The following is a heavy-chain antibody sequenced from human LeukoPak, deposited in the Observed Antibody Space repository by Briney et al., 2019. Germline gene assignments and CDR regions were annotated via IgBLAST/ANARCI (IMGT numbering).Heavy chain of an antibody. CDR2: IIPILGIA. D-gene: IGHD2-15*01. J-gene: IGHJ4*02. Sequence: LVKVSCKASGGTFSSYAMSWVRQAPGQGLEWMGRIIPILGIANYAQKFQGRVTITADKSTSTAYMELSSLRSEDTAVYYCAREAWAATYFGYWGQGTLVTVSS. CDR3: AREAWAATYFGY. V-gene: IGHV1-69*04. CDR1: GGTFSSYA.